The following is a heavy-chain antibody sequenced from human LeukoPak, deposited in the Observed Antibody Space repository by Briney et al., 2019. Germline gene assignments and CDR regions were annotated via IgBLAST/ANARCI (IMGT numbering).Heavy chain of an antibody. D-gene: IGHD1-26*01. Sequence: ASVKVSCKASGYTFTGYYIHWVRQAPGQGLEWMGWINPNSGGTNYAQTFQGRVTITRDTSIGTAYMELSRLRSDDTAVYHCTRGSGTYYGLFDYWGQGTLVTVSS. CDR3: TRGSGTYYGLFDY. CDR2: INPNSGGT. J-gene: IGHJ4*02. V-gene: IGHV1-2*02. CDR1: GYTFTGYY.